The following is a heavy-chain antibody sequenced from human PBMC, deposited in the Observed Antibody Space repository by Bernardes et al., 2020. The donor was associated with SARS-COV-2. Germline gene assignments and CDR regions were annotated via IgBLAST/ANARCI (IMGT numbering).Heavy chain of an antibody. D-gene: IGHD3-10*01. Sequence: EKPSLTLTVSCGSLTTHYWSWILPPAGKGLEWIGYIYYSGNTNYNPSLKSRVTISLDTSKNQFSLKLSSVTAADTAVYYCARVGEVDDYWGQGTLVTVSS. CDR2: IYYSGNT. CDR3: ARVGEVDDY. J-gene: IGHJ4*02. CDR1: CGSLTTHY. V-gene: IGHV4-59*11.